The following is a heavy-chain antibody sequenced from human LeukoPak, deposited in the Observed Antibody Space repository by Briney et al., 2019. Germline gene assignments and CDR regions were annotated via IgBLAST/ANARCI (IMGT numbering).Heavy chain of an antibody. CDR2: ISNDGNNK. V-gene: IGHV3-30*03. CDR3: ARESSRTYYYAFDM. Sequence: PGGSLRLSCAASGFTFSSYGMHWVRQAPGKGLEWVAVISNDGNNKYYADSVKGRFTISRDNSRNTLYLEMNSLRTEDTAVYYCARESSRTYYYAFDMWGQGTMVTVSS. CDR1: GFTFSSYG. D-gene: IGHD3-22*01. J-gene: IGHJ3*02.